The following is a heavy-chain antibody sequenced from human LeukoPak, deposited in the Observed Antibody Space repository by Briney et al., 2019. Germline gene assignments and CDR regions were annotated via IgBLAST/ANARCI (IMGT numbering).Heavy chain of an antibody. CDR1: GFTFSNYA. J-gene: IGHJ4*02. Sequence: GGSLRLSCAASGFTFSNYAIHWVRQAPGKGLEWVAVISYDGSNKYYADSVKGRFTISRDNSKNALYLQMNSLRDEDTAVYYCARVPGYCSGGSCFSTYFDYWAREPWSPSPQ. D-gene: IGHD2-15*01. CDR3: ARVPGYCSGGSCFSTYFDY. V-gene: IGHV3-30-3*01. CDR2: ISYDGSNK.